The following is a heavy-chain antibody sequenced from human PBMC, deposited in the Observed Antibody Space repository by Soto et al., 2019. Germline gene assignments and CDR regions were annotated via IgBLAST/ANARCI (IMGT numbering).Heavy chain of an antibody. D-gene: IGHD1-1*01. CDR2: INNIGTAT. Sequence: GGSLRLSCAASGFTFSSSSIGWVRQAPGKGLEWLSLINNIGTATYYADSVKGRFAISRDNSKNTLSLQLNSLRAEDTAVYYCASQDFRGSTGTTWGRGTLVTVCS. J-gene: IGHJ1*01. V-gene: IGHV3-23*05. CDR3: ASQDFRGSTGTT. CDR1: GFTFSSSS.